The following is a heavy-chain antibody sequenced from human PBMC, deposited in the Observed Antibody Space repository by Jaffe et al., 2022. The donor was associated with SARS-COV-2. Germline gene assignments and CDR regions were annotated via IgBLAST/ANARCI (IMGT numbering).Heavy chain of an antibody. Sequence: EVQLVESGGGLAQPGGSLRLSCAASGFIFSTYAMSWVRQAPGKGLEWVSSINGFGGNTYYADSVEGRFTISRDNSKNTLYLQINSLRAEDTAVYYCAKSGIQCNIARCYARVTYFDFWGQGTLLTVSS. CDR1: GFIFSTYA. CDR3: AKSGIQCNIARCYARVTYFDF. V-gene: IGHV3-23*04. CDR2: INGFGGNT. D-gene: IGHD2-2*01. J-gene: IGHJ4*02.